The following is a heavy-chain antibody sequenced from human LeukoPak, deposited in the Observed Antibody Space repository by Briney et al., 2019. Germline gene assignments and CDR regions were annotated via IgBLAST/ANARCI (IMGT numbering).Heavy chain of an antibody. V-gene: IGHV4-59*01. D-gene: IGHD3-10*01. CDR1: GGSISSYY. Sequence: SETLSLTCTVSGGSISSYYWSWNRQPPGKGLEWIGYIYYSGSTNYNPSLKSRVTISVDTSKNQFSLKLSSVTAADTAVYYCARGNYGSGYYYGMDVWGQGTTVTVSS. J-gene: IGHJ6*02. CDR3: ARGNYGSGYYYGMDV. CDR2: IYYSGST.